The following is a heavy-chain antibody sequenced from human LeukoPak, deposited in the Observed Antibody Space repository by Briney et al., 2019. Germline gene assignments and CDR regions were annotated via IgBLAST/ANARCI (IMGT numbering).Heavy chain of an antibody. J-gene: IGHJ4*02. CDR3: ATAGYYDYVWGSYRFDY. CDR2: ISAYNGNT. CDR1: GGTFSSYA. V-gene: IGHV1-18*01. D-gene: IGHD3-16*02. Sequence: ASVKVSCKASGGTFSSYAISWVRQAPGQGLEWMGWISAYNGNTNYAQKLQGRVTMTTDTSTSTAYMELRSLRSDDTAVYYCATAGYYDYVWGSYRFDYWGQGTLVTVSS.